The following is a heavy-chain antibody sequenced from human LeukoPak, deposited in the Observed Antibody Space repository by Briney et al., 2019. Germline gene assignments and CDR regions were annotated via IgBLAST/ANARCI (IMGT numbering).Heavy chain of an antibody. CDR3: AELGITMIGGV. J-gene: IGHJ6*04. Sequence: GGSLRLSCAASGFTFSGYSMKWVRQAPGKGLEWVSYISSSGSTIYYADSVKGRFTISRDNAKNSLYLQMNSLRAEDTAVYYCAELGITMIGGVWGKGTTVTISS. V-gene: IGHV3-48*04. D-gene: IGHD3-10*02. CDR1: GFTFSGYS. CDR2: ISSSGSTI.